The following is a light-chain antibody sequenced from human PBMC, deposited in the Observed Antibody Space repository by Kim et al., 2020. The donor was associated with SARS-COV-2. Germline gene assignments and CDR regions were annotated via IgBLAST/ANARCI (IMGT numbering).Light chain of an antibody. CDR1: QSVSSPY. CDR3: QQYGSSPYT. CDR2: GSS. V-gene: IGKV3-20*01. Sequence: EIVLTQSPGTLSLSPGERATLSCRASQSVSSPYLAWYQQTPGQAPRLLIYGSSSRATGIPDRFSGSGSGTDFTLTISRLEPEDFAVYYCQQYGSSPYTFGQGTKLEI. J-gene: IGKJ2*01.